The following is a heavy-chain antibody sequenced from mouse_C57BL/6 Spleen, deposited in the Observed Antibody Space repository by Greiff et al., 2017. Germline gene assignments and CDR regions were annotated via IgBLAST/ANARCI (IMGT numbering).Heavy chain of an antibody. CDR3: ARPAMDY. CDR1: GYTFTSYW. Sequence: VQLQQPGAELVKPGASVKMSCKASGYTFTSYWITWVKQRPGQGLEWIGRIYPGDGDTNYNGKFKGKATLTADKSSSTAYMQLSSLTSEDSAVYFCARPAMDYWGQGTSVTVSS. J-gene: IGHJ4*01. V-gene: IGHV1-82*01. CDR2: IYPGDGDT.